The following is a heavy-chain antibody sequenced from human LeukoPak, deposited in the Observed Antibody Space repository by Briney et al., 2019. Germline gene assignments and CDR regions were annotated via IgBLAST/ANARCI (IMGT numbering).Heavy chain of an antibody. J-gene: IGHJ4*02. CDR2: IIPIFGTA. CDR1: GGTFSSYA. V-gene: IGHV1-69*01. CDR3: ARSRPRRVRGVILWGYFDY. Sequence: SVKVSCKASGGTFSSYAISWVRQAPGQGLEWMGGIIPIFGTANYAQKFQGRVTITADVSTSTAYMELSSLRSEDTAVYYRARSRPRRVRGVILWGYFDYWGQGTLVTVSS. D-gene: IGHD3-10*01.